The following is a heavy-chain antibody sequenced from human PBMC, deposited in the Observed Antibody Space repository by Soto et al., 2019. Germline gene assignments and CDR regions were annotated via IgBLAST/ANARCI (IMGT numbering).Heavy chain of an antibody. D-gene: IGHD2-21*01. CDR2: IYYSGST. Sequence: PSETLSLTCTVSGGSISSGGYYWSWIRQHPGKGLEWIGYIYYSGSTYYNPSLKSRLIISVDTSKSQFSLKLSSVTAADTAVYYCARGVVEIADLTGYYYRMAVWGQGTTVPGSS. V-gene: IGHV4-31*03. J-gene: IGHJ6*02. CDR1: GGSISSGGYY. CDR3: ARGVVEIADLTGYYYRMAV.